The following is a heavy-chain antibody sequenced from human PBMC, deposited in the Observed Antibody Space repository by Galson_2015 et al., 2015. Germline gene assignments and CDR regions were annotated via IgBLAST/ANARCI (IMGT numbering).Heavy chain of an antibody. J-gene: IGHJ4*02. CDR3: ARVRAGATTVDY. Sequence: SLRLSCAASGFTLSGYSMSWVRQAPGKGLEWISSITSSSSYIYYADSVRGRFTISRDNAKNSLYLQMNSLRAEDTAVYYCARVRAGATTVDYWGQGTLVTVSS. D-gene: IGHD1-26*01. CDR1: GFTLSGYS. CDR2: ITSSSSYI. V-gene: IGHV3-21*01.